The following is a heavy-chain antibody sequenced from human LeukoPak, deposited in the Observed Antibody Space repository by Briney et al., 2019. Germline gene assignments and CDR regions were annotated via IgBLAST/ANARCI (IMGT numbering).Heavy chain of an antibody. D-gene: IGHD3-22*01. CDR3: AQNFYDSSALYFDY. J-gene: IGHJ4*02. CDR1: GFTFSTYS. CDR2: ISSSSNYI. V-gene: IGHV3-21*01. Sequence: GGSLRLSCVASGFTFSTYSMNWVRQAPGKGLEWVSSISSSSNYIYYADSVKGRFTISRDNAKNSLYLQMNSLRAADTAVYYCAQNFYDSSALYFDYWGQGTLVTVSS.